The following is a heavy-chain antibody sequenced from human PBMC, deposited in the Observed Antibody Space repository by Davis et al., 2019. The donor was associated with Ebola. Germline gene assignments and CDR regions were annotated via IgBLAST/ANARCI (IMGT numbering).Heavy chain of an antibody. CDR2: IYYSGST. J-gene: IGHJ2*01. CDR3: ARQRGGLRIWYFDL. D-gene: IGHD4-17*01. Sequence: SETLSLTCAVSGGSISSGGYYWSWIRQHPGKGLEWIGYIYYSGSTYYNPSLKSRVTISVDTSKNQFSLKLSSVTAADTAVYYCARQRGGLRIWYFDLWGRGTLVTVSS. V-gene: IGHV4-31*11. CDR1: GGSISSGGYY.